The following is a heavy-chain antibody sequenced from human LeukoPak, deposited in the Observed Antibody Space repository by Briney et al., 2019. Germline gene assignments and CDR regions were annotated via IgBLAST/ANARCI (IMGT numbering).Heavy chain of an antibody. CDR1: GFTVSDNN. D-gene: IGHD1-1*01. CDR3: AKGKRYPDY. V-gene: IGHV3-53*01. Sequence: GGSLRLSCAASGFTVSDNNMIWVRQAPGKGLEWVSTLHRDGSVRYADSVNGRFTISRDDSKNTLSLQMSSLRDEDTAVYYCAKGKRYPDYWGQGTLVTVSS. CDR2: LHRDGSV. J-gene: IGHJ4*02.